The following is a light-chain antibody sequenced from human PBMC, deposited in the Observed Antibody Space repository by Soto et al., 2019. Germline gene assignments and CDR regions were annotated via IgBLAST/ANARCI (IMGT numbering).Light chain of an antibody. CDR2: QAS. CDR1: QNIDIW. CDR3: QQHKSYPRT. V-gene: IGKV1-5*03. J-gene: IGKJ1*01. Sequence: DIQMTQSPSTLSASVGDRVTITCRASQNIDIWLAWYQQKPGKAPKVLIYQASNLESGVPSRFSGSGSGTEVTLTISSLQPDDFASYHCQQHKSYPRTFGQGTKVEI.